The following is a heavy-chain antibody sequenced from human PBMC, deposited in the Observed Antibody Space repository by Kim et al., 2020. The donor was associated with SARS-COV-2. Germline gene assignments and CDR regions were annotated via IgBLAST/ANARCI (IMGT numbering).Heavy chain of an antibody. CDR1: GFTFSSYA. V-gene: IGHV3-23*01. J-gene: IGHJ4*02. CDR2: ISGSGGTT. CDR3: ANLGIVGGPPKWDYFDN. D-gene: IGHD1-26*01. Sequence: GGSLRLSCAASGFTFSSYAMSWVRQAPGKGLEWVSTISGSGGTTYYADSVKGRFTISRDNSKNTLYLQMNSLRAEDTAVYYCANLGIVGGPPKWDYFDNWGQGTLVTVSS.